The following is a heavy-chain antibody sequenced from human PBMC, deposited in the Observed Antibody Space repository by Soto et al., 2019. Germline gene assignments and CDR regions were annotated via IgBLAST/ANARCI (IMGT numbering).Heavy chain of an antibody. CDR3: ARDGVQLERLFDY. Sequence: GSLRLSCAASGFTFSSYSMNWVRQAPGKGLEWVSSISSSSSYIYYADSVKGRFTISRDNAKNSLYLQMNSLRAEDTAVYYCARDGVQLERLFDYWGQGTLVTVSS. J-gene: IGHJ4*02. CDR1: GFTFSSYS. D-gene: IGHD1-1*01. V-gene: IGHV3-21*01. CDR2: ISSSSSYI.